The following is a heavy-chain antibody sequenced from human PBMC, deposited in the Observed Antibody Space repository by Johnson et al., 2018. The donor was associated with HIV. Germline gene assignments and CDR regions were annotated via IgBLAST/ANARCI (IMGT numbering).Heavy chain of an antibody. V-gene: IGHV3-74*02. J-gene: IGHJ3*02. CDR2: INSEGSII. D-gene: IGHD2-8*01. Sequence: EQLVESGGGSLQSGGSLRLSCAASGFNFSSHWMHWVRQSPGKGLVWVSRINSEGSIITYADSVKGRFTVSRDNAKNTLFLQMNSLRPEDTAVYYCTRGYCTHGGCYTKVDAFDMWGQGTMVTVSS. CDR1: GFNFSSHW. CDR3: TRGYCTHGGCYTKVDAFDM.